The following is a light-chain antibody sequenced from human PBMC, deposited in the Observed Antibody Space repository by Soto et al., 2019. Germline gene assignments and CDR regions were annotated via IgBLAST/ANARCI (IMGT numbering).Light chain of an antibody. V-gene: IGKV1-39*01. CDR1: QSISSY. CDR2: AAS. CDR3: QPSYSTPFT. J-gene: IGKJ3*01. Sequence: DIQMTQSPSSLSASVGDRGTITCRASQSISSYLNWYQQKPGKAPQLLIYAASSLKSGLPSRFSGSGSGTDFTLTISSLQPEDFPTYYCQPSYSTPFTFRPGTKVDIK.